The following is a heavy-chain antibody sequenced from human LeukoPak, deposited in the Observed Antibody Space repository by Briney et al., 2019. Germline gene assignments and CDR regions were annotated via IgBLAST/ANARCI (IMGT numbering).Heavy chain of an antibody. CDR2: ISSSGSTI. Sequence: GGSLRLSCAASGFTFSSYEMNWVRQAPGKGLEWVSYISSSGSTIYYADSVKGGFTISRDNAKNSLYLQMNSLRAEDTAVYYCAATNWGYAFDIWGQGTMVTVSS. V-gene: IGHV3-48*03. CDR3: AATNWGYAFDI. J-gene: IGHJ3*02. CDR1: GFTFSSYE. D-gene: IGHD7-27*01.